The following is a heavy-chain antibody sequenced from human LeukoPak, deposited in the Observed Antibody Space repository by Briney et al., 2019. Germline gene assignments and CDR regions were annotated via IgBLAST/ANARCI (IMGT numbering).Heavy chain of an antibody. CDR3: ARVRGGRYYYDSSGYLSFDY. V-gene: IGHV4-34*01. CDR2: INHSGST. J-gene: IGHJ4*02. Sequence: SETLSLTCAVYGGSFSGYYWSWIRQPPGKGPEWIGEINHSGSTNYNPSLKSRVTISVDTSKNQFSLKLSSVTAADTAVYYCARVRGGRYYYDSSGYLSFDYWGQGTLVTVSS. D-gene: IGHD3-22*01. CDR1: GGSFSGYY.